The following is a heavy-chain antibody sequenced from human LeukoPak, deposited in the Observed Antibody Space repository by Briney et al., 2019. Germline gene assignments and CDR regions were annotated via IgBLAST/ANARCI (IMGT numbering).Heavy chain of an antibody. CDR3: AKDFGPDIVVVPAAIGFDY. D-gene: IGHD2-2*02. CDR1: GFTFSSYA. Sequence: SGGSLRLSWAASGFTFSSYAMSWVRRAQGKGLEGVSAISGRGGSTYYADSVKGRFTISRDNSKNTLYLQMNSLRAEDTAVYYCAKDFGPDIVVVPAAIGFDYWGQGTLVTVSS. CDR2: ISGRGGST. J-gene: IGHJ4*02. V-gene: IGHV3-23*01.